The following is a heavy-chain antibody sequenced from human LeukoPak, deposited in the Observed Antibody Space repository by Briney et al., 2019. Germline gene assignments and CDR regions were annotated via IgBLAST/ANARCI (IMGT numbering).Heavy chain of an antibody. CDR2: VTWDGDRT. V-gene: IGHV3-43*01. J-gene: IGHJ4*02. Sequence: GASLRLSCAASGFTFDDYTMHWARQVPGKGLEWLSFVTWDGDRTYTADSVRGRFSISRDNTKNSLYLQMNSLRPEDTGLYFCAKDRRRIEKATVFDYWGQGTLVTVSS. CDR3: AKDRRRIEKATVFDY. D-gene: IGHD5-24*01. CDR1: GFTFDDYT.